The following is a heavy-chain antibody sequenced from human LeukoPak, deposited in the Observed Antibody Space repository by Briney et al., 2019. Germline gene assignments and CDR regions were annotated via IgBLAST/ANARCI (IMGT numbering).Heavy chain of an antibody. CDR2: ISAYSGDT. D-gene: IGHD6-13*01. CDR3: ASLSRGWVAAAIYYYMDV. J-gene: IGHJ6*03. Sequence: EASVKVSCKTSGYTFTYYGISWVRQAPGQGLEWMGWISAYSGDTNYAQKFQGRVTITTDESTSTAYMELSSLRSEDTAVYYCASLSRGWVAAAIYYYMDVWGKGTTVTVSS. V-gene: IGHV1-18*01. CDR1: GYTFTYYG.